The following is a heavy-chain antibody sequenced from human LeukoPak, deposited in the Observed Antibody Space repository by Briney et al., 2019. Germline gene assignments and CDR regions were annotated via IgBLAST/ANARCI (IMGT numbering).Heavy chain of an antibody. CDR2: IYHSGST. CDR3: ARPGDSYAFDI. V-gene: IGHV4-38-2*02. J-gene: IGHJ3*02. CDR1: GYSISSAFY. Sequence: SETLSLTCTVSGYSISSAFYWGWIRQPPGTGLEWIGSIYHSGSTYYNPSLKSRVTISLDTSKNHFSLKLSSVTAADTAVYYCARPGDSYAFDIWGQGTMVTVSS. D-gene: IGHD2-21*01.